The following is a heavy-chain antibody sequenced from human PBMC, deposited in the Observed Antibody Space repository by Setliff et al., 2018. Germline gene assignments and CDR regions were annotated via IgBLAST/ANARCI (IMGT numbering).Heavy chain of an antibody. CDR2: ISGDGDTT. Sequence: PGGSLRLSCEGSGFIFGSYAMGWVRQAPGKGLEWLSSISGDGDTTYNADSANGRFTISRDNSKNTLYLQMNSLSGDDTAVYYCAKFISYYYYGMDGWGQGTTVTVSS. V-gene: IGHV3-23*01. CDR1: GFIFGSYA. CDR3: AKFISYYYYGMDG. J-gene: IGHJ6*02.